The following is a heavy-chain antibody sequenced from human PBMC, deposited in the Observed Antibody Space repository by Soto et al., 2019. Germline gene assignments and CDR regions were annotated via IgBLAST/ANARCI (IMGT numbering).Heavy chain of an antibody. Sequence: QVQLVESGGGVVQPGRSLRLSCAASGFTFSSYGMHWVRQAPGKGLEWVAVIWYDGSNKYYADSVKGRFTISRDNSKNTLYLQMNSLRAEDTAVYYCARDWRISSGCSYYCGMDVWGQGTTVTVSS. V-gene: IGHV3-33*01. CDR2: IWYDGSNK. D-gene: IGHD6-19*01. CDR3: ARDWRISSGCSYYCGMDV. CDR1: GFTFSSYG. J-gene: IGHJ6*02.